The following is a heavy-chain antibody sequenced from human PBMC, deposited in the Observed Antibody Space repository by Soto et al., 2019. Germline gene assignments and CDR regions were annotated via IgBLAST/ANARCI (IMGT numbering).Heavy chain of an antibody. J-gene: IGHJ6*02. CDR3: ARDGSGYDYYYYYGMDV. V-gene: IGHV3-7*03. CDR1: GFTFSRYW. D-gene: IGHD5-12*01. Sequence: EVQLVESGGGLVQPGGSLRLSCAASGFTFSRYWMSWFRQAPGKGLEWVANIKQDGSEKYYVDSVKGRFTISRDNAKKSLYLQMNSLRAEDTAVYYCARDGSGYDYYYYYGMDVWGQGTTVTVSS. CDR2: IKQDGSEK.